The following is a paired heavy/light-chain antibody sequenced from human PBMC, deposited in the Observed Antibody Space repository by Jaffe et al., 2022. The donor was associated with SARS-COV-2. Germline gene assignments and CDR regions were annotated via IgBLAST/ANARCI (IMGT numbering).Light chain of an antibody. CDR1: SSNIGNNY. CDR3: ATWDSSLTTGE. V-gene: IGLV1-51*02. J-gene: IGLJ3*02. CDR2: ENN. Sequence: QSVLTQPPSVSAAPGQKVTISCSGSSSNIGNNYVSWYQQLPGTAPKLLIYENNKRPSGIPDRFSGSKSGTSATLGITGLQTGDEADYYCATWDSSLTTGEFGGGTKLTVL.
Heavy chain of an antibody. V-gene: IGHV1-3*04. CDR2: INTGNGNT. D-gene: IGHD6-19*01. Sequence: QVHLVQSGAEVKKPGASVKVSCKASGYTFTTYAIHWVRQAPGQRLEWMGWINTGNGNTKYSQKFQGRVTMTRDTSASTAYMELNSLTSEDTAVYYCARRWLPRSYCDHWGQGTLVTVSS. J-gene: IGHJ4*02. CDR3: ARRWLPRSYCDH. CDR1: GYTFTTYA.